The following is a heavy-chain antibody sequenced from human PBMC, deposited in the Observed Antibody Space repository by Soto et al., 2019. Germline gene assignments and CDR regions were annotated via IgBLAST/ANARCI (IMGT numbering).Heavy chain of an antibody. D-gene: IGHD3-10*01. J-gene: IGHJ4*02. CDR3: ATMKRSGSYYIDY. Sequence: SETLSLTCAVYGGSFSGYYWSWIRQPPGKGLEWIGEINHSGGTNYNPSLKSRVTISVDTSKNQFSLKLSSVTAADTAVYYCATMKRSGSYYIDYWGQGTLVTVSS. CDR1: GGSFSGYY. CDR2: INHSGGT. V-gene: IGHV4-34*01.